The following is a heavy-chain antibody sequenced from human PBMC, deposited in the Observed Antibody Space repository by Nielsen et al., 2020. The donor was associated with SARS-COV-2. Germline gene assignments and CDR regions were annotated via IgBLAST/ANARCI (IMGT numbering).Heavy chain of an antibody. CDR2: INTITGTP. CDR1: GYTFTNYA. V-gene: IGHV7-4-1*02. CDR3: ARDLAMVREIGFDY. Sequence: ASVKVSCKPSGYTFTNYAINWVRQVPGQGREWMGRINTITGTPTYAQGFTGRFVFSLDTSVSTAYLQISSLEAEDTAVYFCARDLAMVREIGFDYWGQGTLVTVSS. J-gene: IGHJ4*02. D-gene: IGHD3-10*01.